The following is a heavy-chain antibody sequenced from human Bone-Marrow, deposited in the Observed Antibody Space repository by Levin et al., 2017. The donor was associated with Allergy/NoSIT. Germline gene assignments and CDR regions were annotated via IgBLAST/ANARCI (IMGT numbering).Heavy chain of an antibody. J-gene: IGHJ6*02. Sequence: LSLTCAASGFTFSDYAMSWVRQVPGKGLEWVSIISVSGGSRYYADSVKGRFTISRDTSRNMFYLQMNSLRAEDTAVYYCAKERERYCTGGSCSYGLDVWGQGTTVTVSS. CDR1: GFTFSDYA. CDR2: ISVSGGSR. V-gene: IGHV3-23*01. CDR3: AKERERYCTGGSCSYGLDV. D-gene: IGHD2-8*02.